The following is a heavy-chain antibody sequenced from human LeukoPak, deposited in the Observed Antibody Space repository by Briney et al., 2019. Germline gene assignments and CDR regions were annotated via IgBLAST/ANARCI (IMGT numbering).Heavy chain of an antibody. CDR2: ISGSGGST. Sequence: GGSLRLSCAASGFTFSSYAMSWVRQAPGKGLEWVSAISGSGGSTYYADSVKGRFTISRDNSESTLYLQMNSLRAEDTAVYYCAKDWTTVTTFRDYWGQGTLVTVSS. D-gene: IGHD4-17*01. CDR1: GFTFSSYA. CDR3: AKDWTTVTTFRDY. J-gene: IGHJ4*02. V-gene: IGHV3-23*01.